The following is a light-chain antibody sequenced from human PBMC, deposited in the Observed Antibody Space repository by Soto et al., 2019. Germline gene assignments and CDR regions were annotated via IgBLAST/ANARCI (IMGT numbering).Light chain of an antibody. Sequence: EIVLTQSPGTLSLSPGERATLSCRASQSVSSSYLAWYQQKPGQAPRLLIYGASSRATGIPDRFSGSGSRTDFTLNIRRLEPEDFAVYYCQQYGSSLGVTFGGGTKVEIK. CDR2: GAS. CDR3: QQYGSSLGVT. CDR1: QSVSSSY. V-gene: IGKV3-20*01. J-gene: IGKJ4*01.